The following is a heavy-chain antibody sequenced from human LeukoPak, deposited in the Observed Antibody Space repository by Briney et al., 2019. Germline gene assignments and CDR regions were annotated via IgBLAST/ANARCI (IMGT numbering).Heavy chain of an antibody. CDR2: INHSGST. CDR1: GGSFSGYY. CDR3: ARAYYYGSGSLRAAFDI. J-gene: IGHJ3*02. D-gene: IGHD3-10*01. V-gene: IGHV4-34*01. Sequence: PSETLSLTCAVYGGSFSGYYWSWIRQPPGKGLEWIGEINHSGSTNYNPSLKSRVTISVDTSKNQFSLKLSSVTAADTAVYYCARAYYYGSGSLRAAFDIWGQGTMVTVSS.